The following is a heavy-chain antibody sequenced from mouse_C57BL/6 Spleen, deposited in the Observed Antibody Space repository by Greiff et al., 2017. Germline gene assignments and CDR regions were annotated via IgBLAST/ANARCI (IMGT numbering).Heavy chain of an antibody. J-gene: IGHJ4*01. CDR1: GYAFSSYW. CDR2: IYPGDGDT. V-gene: IGHV1-80*01. Sequence: VQLQQSGAELVKPGASVKISCKASGYAFSSYWMNWVKQRPGQGLEWIGQIYPGDGDTNYNGKFKGKATLTADKSSSTAYMQLSSLTSEDSAVYFCARHYGSSPYYAMDYWGQGTSVTVAS. CDR3: ARHYGSSPYYAMDY. D-gene: IGHD1-1*01.